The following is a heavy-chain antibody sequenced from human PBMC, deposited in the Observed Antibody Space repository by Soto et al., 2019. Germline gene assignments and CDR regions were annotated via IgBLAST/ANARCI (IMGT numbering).Heavy chain of an antibody. V-gene: IGHV2-70*11. J-gene: IGHJ6*03. D-gene: IGHD5-12*01. CDR1: GFSLSPSGMC. Sequence: SGPTLVNPTQTLTLTCTFSGFSLSPSGMCVSWIRQPPGKALEWLARIDWDDDKYYSTSLKTRLTISKDTSKNQVVLTMTNMDPVDTATYYCARGHALVATAGYYYYMDVWGKGTTVTVSS. CDR3: ARGHALVATAGYYYYMDV. CDR2: IDWDDDK.